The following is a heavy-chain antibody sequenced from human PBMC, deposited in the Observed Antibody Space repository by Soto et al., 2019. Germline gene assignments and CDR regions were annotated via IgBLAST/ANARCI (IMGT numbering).Heavy chain of an antibody. CDR3: ASASHAAVGDYFDY. CDR1: GFTFSSYS. Sequence: GGSLRLSCAASGFTFSSYSLNWVRQAPGKGLEWVSSISSGSSYIYYADSMKGRFTISRDNAKNSLYLQINTLRAEDTAVYYCASASHAAVGDYFDYWGQGTLVPVSS. J-gene: IGHJ4*02. D-gene: IGHD3-16*01. CDR2: ISSGSSYI. V-gene: IGHV3-21*01.